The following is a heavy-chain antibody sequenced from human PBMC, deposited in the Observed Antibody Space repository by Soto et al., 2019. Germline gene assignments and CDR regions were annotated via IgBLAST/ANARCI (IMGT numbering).Heavy chain of an antibody. J-gene: IGHJ4*02. CDR1: GFTFSSYA. CDR3: AKVDCGGDCYAEALFY. D-gene: IGHD2-21*02. CDR2: ISGSGGST. V-gene: IGHV3-23*01. Sequence: GGSLRLSCAASGFTFSSYAMSWVRQAPGKGLEWVSAISGSGGSTYYADSVKGRFTISRDNSKNTLYLQMNSLRAEDTAVYYCAKVDCGGDCYAEALFYWGQGTLVTVSS.